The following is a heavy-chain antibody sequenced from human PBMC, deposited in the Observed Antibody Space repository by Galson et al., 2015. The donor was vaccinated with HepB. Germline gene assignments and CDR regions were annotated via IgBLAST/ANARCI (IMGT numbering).Heavy chain of an antibody. J-gene: IGHJ4*02. CDR1: GFTFSSYG. Sequence: SLRLSCAASGFTFSSYGMNWVRQAPGKGLEWVAVISFDGSNKYYADSVKGRFTTSRDNSKNTQYLQMNSLRADDTAVYYCATAADYGDYDGGNYFDYWGQGTLVTVSS. V-gene: IGHV3-30*03. D-gene: IGHD4-17*01. CDR3: ATAADYGDYDGGNYFDY. CDR2: ISFDGSNK.